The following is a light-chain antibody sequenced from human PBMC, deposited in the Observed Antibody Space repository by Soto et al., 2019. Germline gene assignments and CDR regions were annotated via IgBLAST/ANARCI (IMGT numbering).Light chain of an antibody. J-gene: IGLJ2*01. CDR2: DVS. Sequence: QSALTQPRSVSGSRGQSVTISCTGTSSDVGGYNSVSWYQQHPGKGPKFLIYDVSKRPSGVPDRFSGSKSGNTASLTISGLQAEDEADYYCCSYAGSYTVVFGGVTKLTVL. CDR3: CSYAGSYTVV. CDR1: SSDVGGYNS. V-gene: IGLV2-11*01.